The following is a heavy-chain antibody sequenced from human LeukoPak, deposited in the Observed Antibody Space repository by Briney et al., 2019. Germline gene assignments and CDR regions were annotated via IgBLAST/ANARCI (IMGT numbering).Heavy chain of an antibody. CDR2: IKEDGSQK. J-gene: IGHJ6*03. Sequence: GSLRLSCATSGITFSNYWMSWVRQAPGKGLEWVAKIKEDGSQKYYVDSVKGRFSISRDNAKNSLYLQMNSLRAEDTAVYYCVREGDRYYYYYYMDVWGKGTTVTISS. V-gene: IGHV3-7*01. CDR1: GITFSNYW. D-gene: IGHD3-16*01. CDR3: VREGDRYYYYYYMDV.